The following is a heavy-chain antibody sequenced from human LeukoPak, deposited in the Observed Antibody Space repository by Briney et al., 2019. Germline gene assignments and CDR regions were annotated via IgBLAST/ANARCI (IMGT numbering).Heavy chain of an antibody. J-gene: IGHJ6*02. V-gene: IGHV1-18*01. CDR3: ARAVEDVGYYYGMDV. Sequence: GASVKVSCKASGYTFTSYGISWVRQAPGQGLEWMGWSSAYNGNTNYAQKLQGRVTMTTDTSTSTAYMELRSLRSDDTAVYYCARAVEDVGYYYGMDVWGQGTTVTVSS. CDR2: SSAYNGNT. D-gene: IGHD3-16*01. CDR1: GYTFTSYG.